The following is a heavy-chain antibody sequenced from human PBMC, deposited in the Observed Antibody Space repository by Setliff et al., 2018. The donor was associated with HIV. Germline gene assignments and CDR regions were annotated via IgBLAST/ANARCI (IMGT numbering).Heavy chain of an antibody. D-gene: IGHD3-16*01. CDR2: MSTYSGNT. CDR1: GYTFINYG. CDR3: ARTVKTTLGDLLSPYYYYMDL. J-gene: IGHJ6*03. Sequence: RASVKVSCKAYGYTFINYGITWVRQAPGQGLEWMGWMSTYSGNTDYAQNVQGRFTMTSDTSTTTAYMELRNLRSNDSAVYYCARTVKTTLGDLLSPYYYYMDLWGKGTTVTVSS. V-gene: IGHV1-18*01.